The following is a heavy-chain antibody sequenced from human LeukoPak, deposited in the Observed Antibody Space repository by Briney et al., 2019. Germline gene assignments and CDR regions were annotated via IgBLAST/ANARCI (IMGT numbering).Heavy chain of an antibody. Sequence: ASVRVSCKVSGYTLTELSMHWVRQAPGKGLEWMGGFDPEDGETIYAQKFQGRVTMTEDTSTDTAYMELSSLRSEDTAVYYCATSSSGWSDFDYWGQGTLVTVSS. CDR1: GYTLTELS. V-gene: IGHV1-24*01. D-gene: IGHD6-19*01. CDR2: FDPEDGET. CDR3: ATSSSGWSDFDY. J-gene: IGHJ4*02.